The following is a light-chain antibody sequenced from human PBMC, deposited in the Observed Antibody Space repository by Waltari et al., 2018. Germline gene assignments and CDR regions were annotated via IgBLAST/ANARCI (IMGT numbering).Light chain of an antibody. CDR2: DAS. CDR1: QSVRTF. CDR3: QQRSDWLT. V-gene: IGKV3-11*01. Sequence: EVVLTQSPAILSLSPAERATPPCRASQSVRTFVAWYQQKPGQAPRLLIYDASNRATGIPARFSGSGSGTDFTLTISSLEPEDFAVYYCQQRSDWLTFGGGTRVEIK. J-gene: IGKJ4*01.